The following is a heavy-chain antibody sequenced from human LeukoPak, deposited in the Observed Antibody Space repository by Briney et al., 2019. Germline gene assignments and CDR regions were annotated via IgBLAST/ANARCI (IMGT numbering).Heavy chain of an antibody. CDR2: IYHSGST. CDR1: GDSISSSYW. J-gene: IGHJ4*02. Sequence: PSETLSLTCAVSGDSISSSYWWSWVRQPPGEGLEWIGEIYHSGSTTYNPSLKSRVTISVDKAKNQFSLKLSSVTAADTAVYYCARVRGRGYCSGHSCYSGEDYWGQGTLVTVSS. V-gene: IGHV4-4*02. D-gene: IGHD2-15*01. CDR3: ARVRGRGYCSGHSCYSGEDY.